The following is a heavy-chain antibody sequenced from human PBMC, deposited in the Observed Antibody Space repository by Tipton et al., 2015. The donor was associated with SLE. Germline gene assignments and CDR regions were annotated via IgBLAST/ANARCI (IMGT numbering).Heavy chain of an antibody. CDR2: INWNGGST. J-gene: IGHJ4*02. CDR3: AREYGSGSLPRNYFDY. Sequence: SLRLSCAASGFTFDDYGMSWVRQAPGKGLEWVSGINWNGGSTGYADSVKGRFTISRDNAKNSLYLQMNSLRAEDTALYYCAREYGSGSLPRNYFDYWGQGTLVTVSS. V-gene: IGHV3-20*04. D-gene: IGHD3-10*01. CDR1: GFTFDDYG.